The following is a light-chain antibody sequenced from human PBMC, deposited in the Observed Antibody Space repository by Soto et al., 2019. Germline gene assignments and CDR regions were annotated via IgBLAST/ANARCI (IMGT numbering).Light chain of an antibody. CDR1: QSVSSY. CDR2: DAS. CDR3: QQYGNSPIT. J-gene: IGKJ5*01. V-gene: IGKV3-11*01. Sequence: IVLTQSAATLSLSPGERATLSCRASQSVSSYLAWYQQKPGQAPRLLIYDASNRATGIPARFSGSGSGTDFTLTISRLEPEDFAVYYCQQYGNSPITCGQGTRWRL.